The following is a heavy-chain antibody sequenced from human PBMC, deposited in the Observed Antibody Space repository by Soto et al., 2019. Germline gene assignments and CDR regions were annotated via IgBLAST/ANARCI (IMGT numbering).Heavy chain of an antibody. CDR1: GFSLSTSGVG. CDR3: AHREVLTDLDC. Sequence: QITLKESGPTLVKPTQTLTLTCTFSGFSLSTSGVGVGWIRQPPGKALEWLALIYWDDNKRYSPSLKIRLTITKDTAKNQVVLTMTNMDPVDTATYYCAHREVLTDLDCWGQGTLVTVSS. D-gene: IGHD3-9*01. CDR2: IYWDDNK. V-gene: IGHV2-5*02. J-gene: IGHJ4*02.